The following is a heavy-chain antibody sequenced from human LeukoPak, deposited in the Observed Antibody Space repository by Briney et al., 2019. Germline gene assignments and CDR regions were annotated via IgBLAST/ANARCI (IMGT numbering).Heavy chain of an antibody. V-gene: IGHV3-23*01. D-gene: IGHD3-10*01. CDR2: ISGSGGST. J-gene: IGHJ4*01. CDR1: GVTFSSYV. CDR3: AKDPMVRGATYDY. Sequence: GGSLRLSCAASGVTFSSYVMSWVRQAPGKGLEWVSAISGSGGSTYYADSVKGRFTISRDNSKNTLYMQMNSLRAEDTAVYYCAKDPMVRGATYDYWGQGTLVAVSS.